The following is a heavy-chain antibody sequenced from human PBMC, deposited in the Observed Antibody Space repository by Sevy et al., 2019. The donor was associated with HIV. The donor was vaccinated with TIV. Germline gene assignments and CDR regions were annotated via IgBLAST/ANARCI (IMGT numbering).Heavy chain of an antibody. CDR1: GFTFSSYA. CDR3: ARGPSWSYSSADY. Sequence: GGSLRLSCAASGFTFSSYAMHWVRQAPGKGLEWVAVISYDGSNKYYADSVKGRFTISRDNSKNTLYMQMNSLRAEDTAVYYCARGPSWSYSSADYWGQGTLVTVSS. V-gene: IGHV3-30-3*01. J-gene: IGHJ4*02. D-gene: IGHD1-26*01. CDR2: ISYDGSNK.